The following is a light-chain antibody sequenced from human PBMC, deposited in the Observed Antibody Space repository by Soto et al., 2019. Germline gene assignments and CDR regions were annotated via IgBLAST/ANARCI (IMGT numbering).Light chain of an antibody. CDR2: SVS. J-gene: IGKJ4*01. CDR1: QNVNNNY. V-gene: IGKV3-20*01. CDR3: QQFGSTPLT. Sequence: EIVLTQSPGTLSSSPGERATLSCRASQNVNNNYIAWYQQKPGLAPRLLIYSVSRRATGVPDRFSGSGSGADFTLTITGLEPEDFAVYFCQQFGSTPLTFGGGTNLEI.